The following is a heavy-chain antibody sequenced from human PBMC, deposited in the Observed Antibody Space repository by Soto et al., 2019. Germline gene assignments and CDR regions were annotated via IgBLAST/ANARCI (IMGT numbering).Heavy chain of an antibody. D-gene: IGHD6-13*01. Sequence: EVQLVESGGGLVKPGGSLRLSCAASGLTVSNAWMTWVRQAPGKGLEWVGLIKSRSDGGTTDYVAPVKDRFTISRDDSKNMLYLQMNSLRTEDTAVYYCNTWVAVAGSIVDCRGQGTLVTVSS. CDR2: IKSRSDGGTT. CDR1: GLTVSNAW. J-gene: IGHJ4*02. V-gene: IGHV3-15*01. CDR3: NTWVAVAGSIVDC.